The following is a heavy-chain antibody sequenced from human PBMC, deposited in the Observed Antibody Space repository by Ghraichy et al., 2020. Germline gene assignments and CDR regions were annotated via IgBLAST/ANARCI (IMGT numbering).Heavy chain of an antibody. Sequence: GGSLRLSCAASGFTFSSYSMNWVRQAPGKGLEWVSSISSSSSYIYYADSVKGRFTISRDNAKNSLYLQMNSLRAEDTAVYYCAYGGSYYYGMDVWGQGTTVTVSS. D-gene: IGHD4-23*01. J-gene: IGHJ6*02. CDR1: GFTFSSYS. CDR2: ISSSSSYI. CDR3: AYGGSYYYGMDV. V-gene: IGHV3-21*01.